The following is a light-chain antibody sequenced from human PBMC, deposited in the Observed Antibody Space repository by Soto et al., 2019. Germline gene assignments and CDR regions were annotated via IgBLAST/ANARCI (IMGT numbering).Light chain of an antibody. V-gene: IGLV1-44*01. J-gene: IGLJ2*01. CDR3: AAWGDSLNGPV. CDR1: RSNIGSNT. CDR2: SNN. Sequence: QSVLTQPPSASGTPGQRVTISCSGSRSNIGSNTVNWYQQLPGTAPKLLIYSNNQRPSGVPDRFSGSKSGTSASLAISGLQSGDEADYYCAAWGDSLNGPVFGGGTKLTVL.